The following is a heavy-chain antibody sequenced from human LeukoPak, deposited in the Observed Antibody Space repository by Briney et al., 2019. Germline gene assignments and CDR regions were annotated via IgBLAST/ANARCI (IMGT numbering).Heavy chain of an antibody. D-gene: IGHD2-15*01. CDR2: ISYDGSNK. CDR3: ARSVVIRITVREYMDV. CDR1: GFTFSSYA. J-gene: IGHJ6*03. V-gene: IGHV3-30*04. Sequence: GGSLRLSCAASGFTFSSYAMHWVRQAPGKGLEWVAVISYDGSNKYYADSVKGRFTISRDDSKNTLFLQMNSLRAEDTAVYYCARSVVIRITVREYMDVWGKGTTVTVPS.